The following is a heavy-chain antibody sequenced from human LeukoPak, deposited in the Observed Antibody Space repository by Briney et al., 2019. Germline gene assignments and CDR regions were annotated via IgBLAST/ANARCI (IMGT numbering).Heavy chain of an antibody. V-gene: IGHV1-2*02. CDR2: INPDSGGT. Sequence: ASVKVSCKASGYTFTGYYMHWVRQAPGQGLEWMGWINPDSGGTNYAQKFQGRVTMTRDTSISTAYMEPSRLRSDDTAVYYCARGIGYGDYETRYFDYWGQGTLVTVSS. D-gene: IGHD4-17*01. J-gene: IGHJ4*02. CDR3: ARGIGYGDYETRYFDY. CDR1: GYTFTGYY.